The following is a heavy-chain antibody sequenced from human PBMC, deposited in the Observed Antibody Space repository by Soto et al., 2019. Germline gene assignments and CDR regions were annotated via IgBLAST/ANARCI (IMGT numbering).Heavy chain of an antibody. V-gene: IGHV1-46*01. CDR1: GLTFTNYF. Sequence: QVQLVQSGAEVKKPGASVKVSCKASGLTFTNYFFHWVRQAPRQGLEWLGIISPYDGSTKYVQSLQGRVTVTSDTSTSTVHMDLSSLRSEDTAVYFCARGDGRGSTGFYYYYGMDVWGHGTTITVSS. CDR2: ISPYDGST. CDR3: ARGDGRGSTGFYYYYGMDV. J-gene: IGHJ6*02. D-gene: IGHD1-26*01.